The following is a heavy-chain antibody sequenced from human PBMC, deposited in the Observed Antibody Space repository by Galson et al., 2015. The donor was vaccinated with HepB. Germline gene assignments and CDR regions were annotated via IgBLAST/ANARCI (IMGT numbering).Heavy chain of an antibody. CDR1: GFTFSSYW. V-gene: IGHV3-74*01. Sequence: SLRLSCAASGFTFSSYWMHWVRQAPGKGLVWVSRVSIDGTGTNYADSVEGRFTISRDNAKNTLYLQMNSLRAEDTAVYYCVRGNLGAADWGQGTMVTVSS. CDR2: VSIDGTGT. J-gene: IGHJ4*02. CDR3: VRGNLGAAD. D-gene: IGHD3-16*01.